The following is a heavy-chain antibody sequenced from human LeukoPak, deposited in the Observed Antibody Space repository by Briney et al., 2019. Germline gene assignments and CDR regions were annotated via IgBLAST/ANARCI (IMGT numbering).Heavy chain of an antibody. CDR1: GFSFISYG. D-gene: IGHD4-17*01. CDR2: ISDDGRNK. J-gene: IGHJ4*02. Sequence: GGSLRLSCAASGFSFISYGMHWLRQAPGKGLERVGDISDDGRNKKYADSVKGRFTISRDNSKDTLYLQMNSLRDEDTAVYYCAKRPSDYGDYVTYFDYWGQGTLVTVSS. V-gene: IGHV3-30*18. CDR3: AKRPSDYGDYVTYFDY.